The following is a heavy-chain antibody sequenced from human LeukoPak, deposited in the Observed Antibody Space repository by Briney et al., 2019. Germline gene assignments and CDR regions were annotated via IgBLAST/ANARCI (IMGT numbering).Heavy chain of an antibody. J-gene: IGHJ5*02. CDR3: ARDQSSSWYNWFDP. CDR2: IYYSGST. CDR1: GGSISSYY. V-gene: IGHV4-59*01. D-gene: IGHD6-13*01. Sequence: SETLSLTCTVSGGSISSYYWSWIRQPPGKGLEWIGYIYYSGSTNYNPSLKSRVTISVDTSKNQFSLKLSSVTAADTAVYYCARDQSSSWYNWFDPWGQGTLVTVSS.